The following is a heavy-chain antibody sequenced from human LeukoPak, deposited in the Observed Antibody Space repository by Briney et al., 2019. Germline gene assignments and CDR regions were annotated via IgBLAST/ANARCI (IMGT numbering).Heavy chain of an antibody. CDR3: ARGIAVAGPTGVFDY. CDR2: IIPIFGTA. J-gene: IGHJ4*02. D-gene: IGHD6-19*01. Sequence: SVKVSCKASGGTFSSYGISWVRQAPGQGLEWMGGIIPIFGTANYAQKFQGRVTITADESTSTAYMELSSLRSEDTAVYYCARGIAVAGPTGVFDYWGQGTLVTVSS. V-gene: IGHV1-69*13. CDR1: GGTFSSYG.